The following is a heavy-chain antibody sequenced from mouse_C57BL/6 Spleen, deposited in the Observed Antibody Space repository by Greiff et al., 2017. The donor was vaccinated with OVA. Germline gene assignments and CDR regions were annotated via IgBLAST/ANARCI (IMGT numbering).Heavy chain of an antibody. V-gene: IGHV5-17*01. J-gene: IGHJ4*01. D-gene: IGHD2-4*01. CDR2: ISSGSSTI. Sequence: VQLKESGGGLVKPGGSLKLSCAASGFTFSDYGMHWVRQAPEKGLEWVAYISSGSSTIYYADTVKGRFTISRDNAKNTLFLQMTSLRSEDTAMYYCARMITTGGYYYAMDYWGQGTSVTVSS. CDR1: GFTFSDYG. CDR3: ARMITTGGYYYAMDY.